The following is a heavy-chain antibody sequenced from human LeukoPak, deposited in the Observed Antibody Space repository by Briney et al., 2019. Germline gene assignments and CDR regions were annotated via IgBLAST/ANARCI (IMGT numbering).Heavy chain of an antibody. CDR2: INQDGSVI. CDR1: GFTFSSYG. D-gene: IGHD2-8*02. Sequence: GGSLRLSCAASGFTFSSYGMHWVRQAPGKGLEWVANINQDGSVIYYVDSVKGRFTISRDNAKNSLYLQMNSLRAEDTGVYYCATSSGAPGNMWGQGTLVTVSS. J-gene: IGHJ4*02. CDR3: ATSSGAPGNM. V-gene: IGHV3-7*01.